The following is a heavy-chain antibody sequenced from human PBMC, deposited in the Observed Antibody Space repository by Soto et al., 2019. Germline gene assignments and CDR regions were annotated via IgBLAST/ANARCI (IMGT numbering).Heavy chain of an antibody. D-gene: IGHD3-10*01. Sequence: GGSLRLSCAASGFTFSNAWMNWVRQAPGKGLEWVGRIKSKTDGGTTDYAAPVKGRFTISRDDSKNTLYLQMNSLKTEDTAVYYCTTDISTEITMVRGVIRRFDYWGQGTLVTVSS. CDR2: IKSKTDGGTT. CDR1: GFTFSNAW. V-gene: IGHV3-15*07. CDR3: TTDISTEITMVRGVIRRFDY. J-gene: IGHJ4*02.